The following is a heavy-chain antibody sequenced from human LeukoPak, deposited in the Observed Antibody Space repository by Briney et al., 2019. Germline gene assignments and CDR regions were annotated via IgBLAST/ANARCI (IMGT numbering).Heavy chain of an antibody. J-gene: IGHJ4*02. Sequence: PGGSLRLSCAASGFTFSTYGMHWVRQAPGKGLEWVAIISYDANDKYYADSVKGRFTISRDNSKNTLYLQMNSLRAEDTAVYYCAKDLALDYWGQGTLVTVSS. CDR3: AKDLALDY. V-gene: IGHV3-30*18. CDR2: ISYDANDK. CDR1: GFTFSTYG.